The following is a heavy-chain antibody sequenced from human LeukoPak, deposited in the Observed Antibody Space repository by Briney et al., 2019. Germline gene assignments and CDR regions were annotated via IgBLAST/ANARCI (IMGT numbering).Heavy chain of an antibody. Sequence: GGSLRLSCAASGFTVSSNYMSWVRQAPGKGLEWVSVTYSGGSTYYADSVKGRFTISRDNSKNTLYLQMNSLRAEDTAVYYCAREDGYNSEDYWGQGTLVTVSS. J-gene: IGHJ4*02. CDR2: TYSGGST. V-gene: IGHV3-53*01. D-gene: IGHD5-24*01. CDR3: AREDGYNSEDY. CDR1: GFTVSSNY.